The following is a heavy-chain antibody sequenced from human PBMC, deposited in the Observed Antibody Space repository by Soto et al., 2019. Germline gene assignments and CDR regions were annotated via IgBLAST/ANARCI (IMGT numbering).Heavy chain of an antibody. Sequence: SVKVSCKASGGTFGSHGIAWVRQAPGQGLEWMGGFIAMLGTPTYAKKVQGRATITADESLTSSYLELRSLRSEDTGVYFCARGAMANFDYWGQGTVVTISS. J-gene: IGHJ4*02. CDR2: FIAMLGTP. CDR1: GGTFGSHG. CDR3: ARGAMANFDY. V-gene: IGHV1-69*13. D-gene: IGHD5-18*01.